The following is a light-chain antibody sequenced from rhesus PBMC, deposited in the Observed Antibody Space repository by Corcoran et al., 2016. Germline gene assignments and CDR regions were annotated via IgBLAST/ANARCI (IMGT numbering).Light chain of an antibody. CDR1: QGISNW. J-gene: IGKJ2*01. CDR2: WAS. CDR3: QQHGNSPYS. Sequence: DIQMTQSPSSLSASVGDRVTITCRASQGISNWLAWYQQKPGKAPKLLIYWASNFETGVPSRFSGSGSGTDFTLTISSLPREDIATYYCQQHGNSPYSFGQGTKVEIK. V-gene: IGKV1-69*01.